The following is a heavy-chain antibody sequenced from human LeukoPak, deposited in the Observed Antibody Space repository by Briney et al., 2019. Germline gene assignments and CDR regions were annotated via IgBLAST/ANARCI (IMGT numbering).Heavy chain of an antibody. D-gene: IGHD1-1*01. J-gene: IGHJ4*02. V-gene: IGHV4-34*01. CDR2: INHSGST. CDR3: ARGTIFDY. CDR1: GGSFSGYY. Sequence: SETLSLTCAVYGGSFSGYYWSWIRQPPGKGLEWIGEINHSGSTNYNPSLKSRVTISVDASKNQFSLKLSSVTAADTAVYYCARGTIFDYWGQGTLVTVSS.